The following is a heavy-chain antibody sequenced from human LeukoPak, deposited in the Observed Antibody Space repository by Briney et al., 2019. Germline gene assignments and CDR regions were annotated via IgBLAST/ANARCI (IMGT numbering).Heavy chain of an antibody. CDR3: ARDLTYYYDSSGYYSLGVFDY. D-gene: IGHD3-22*01. J-gene: IGHJ4*02. V-gene: IGHV3-30-3*01. CDR1: GFTFSSYA. Sequence: GGSLRLSCAASGFTFSSYAMHWVRQAPGKGLEWVAVTSYDGSNKYYADSVKGRFTISRDNSKNTLYLQMNSLRAEDTAVYYCARDLTYYYDSSGYYSLGVFDYWGQGTLVTVSS. CDR2: TSYDGSNK.